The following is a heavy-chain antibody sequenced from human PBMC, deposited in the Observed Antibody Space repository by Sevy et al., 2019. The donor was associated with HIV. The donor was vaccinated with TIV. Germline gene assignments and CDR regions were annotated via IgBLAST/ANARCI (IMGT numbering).Heavy chain of an antibody. J-gene: IGHJ4*02. D-gene: IGHD6-13*01. CDR3: ARAPWAAASGGFDY. V-gene: IGHV1-18*04. Sequence: ASVKVSCKASGYTFTSYGISWVRQAPGQGLEWMGWISVYNGNTNYAQKLQGRVTMTTDTSTSTAYMELRTRISDDTAEYYCARAPWAAASGGFDYWGQGTLVTVSS. CDR2: ISVYNGNT. CDR1: GYTFTSYG.